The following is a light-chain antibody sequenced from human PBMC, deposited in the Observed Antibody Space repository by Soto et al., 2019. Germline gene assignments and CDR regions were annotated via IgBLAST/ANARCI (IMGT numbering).Light chain of an antibody. V-gene: IGKV1-5*03. Sequence: DIQMTQSPSTLSASVGDRVTITCRATQSISSWLAWYQQKPGKAPKLLIYKASSLESGVPSRFSGSGSGTEFTLTISSLQPDDFASYYCQQYDSYPLTFGGGTKVEIK. CDR3: QQYDSYPLT. J-gene: IGKJ4*01. CDR1: QSISSW. CDR2: KAS.